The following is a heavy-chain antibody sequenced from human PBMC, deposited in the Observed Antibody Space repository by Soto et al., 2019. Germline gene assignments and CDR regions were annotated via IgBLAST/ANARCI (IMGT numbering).Heavy chain of an antibody. CDR3: ARAGCDGGTCYTLVGLRYGMDV. CDR1: GFTFSSYV. Sequence: QVQLVESGGGVVQPGRSLRLSCAVSGFTFSSYVMYWVRQAPGRGLEWVAVISYDGNNKYYADSVKGRFTISRDNSKNTLYLQMNSLRAEDTAVYYYARAGCDGGTCYTLVGLRYGMDVWGQGTTVTVSS. V-gene: IGHV3-30-3*01. CDR2: ISYDGNNK. J-gene: IGHJ6*02. D-gene: IGHD2-15*01.